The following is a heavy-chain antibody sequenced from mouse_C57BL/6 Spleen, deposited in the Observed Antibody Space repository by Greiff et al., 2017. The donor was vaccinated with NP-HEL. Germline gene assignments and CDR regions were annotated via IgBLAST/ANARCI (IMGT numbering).Heavy chain of an antibody. V-gene: IGHV1-72*01. Sequence: QVQLQQPGAELVKPGASVKLSCKASGYTFTSYWMHWVKQRPGRGLEWIGRIDPNSGGTKYNEKFKSKATLTVDKPSSTAYMQLSSLTSEDSAVYYCARSFTFYDGYYDWFAYWGQGTLVTVSA. CDR1: GYTFTSYW. CDR2: IDPNSGGT. CDR3: ARSFTFYDGYYDWFAY. D-gene: IGHD2-3*01. J-gene: IGHJ3*01.